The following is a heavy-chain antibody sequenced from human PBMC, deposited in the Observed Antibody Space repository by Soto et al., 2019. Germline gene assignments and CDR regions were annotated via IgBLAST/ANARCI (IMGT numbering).Heavy chain of an antibody. CDR2: VSGGSSYI. CDR3: ARGHWGFDI. D-gene: IGHD7-27*01. J-gene: IGHJ3*02. CDR1: GFTFSNYA. Sequence: EVQLVESGGGLVKPGGSLRLSCAASGFTFSNYAMNWVRQAPGKGLEWVSSVSGGSSYIHYADSVKGRFTISRDNAKNSLYLQMNSLRAEDTAVYYCARGHWGFDIWGQGTMVTVSS. V-gene: IGHV3-21*01.